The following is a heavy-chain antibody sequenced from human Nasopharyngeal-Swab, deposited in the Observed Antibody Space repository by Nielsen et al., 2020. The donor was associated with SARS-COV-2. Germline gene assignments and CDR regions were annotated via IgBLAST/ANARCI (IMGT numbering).Heavy chain of an antibody. V-gene: IGHV4-39*07. CDR2: ISYSGST. Sequence: WIRQPPGKGLEWIGSISYSGSTYYNPSLKSRVTISVDTSKNQFSLKLSSVTAADTAVYYCARVKITIFGVAYFDYWGQGTLVTVSS. CDR3: ARVKITIFGVAYFDY. D-gene: IGHD3-3*01. J-gene: IGHJ4*02.